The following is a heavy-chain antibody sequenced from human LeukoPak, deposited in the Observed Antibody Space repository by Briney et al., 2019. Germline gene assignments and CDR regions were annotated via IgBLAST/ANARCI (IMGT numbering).Heavy chain of an antibody. V-gene: IGHV1-69*04. CDR2: IIPILGIA. D-gene: IGHD3-10*01. CDR3: ASGSGSYYYYFDY. Sequence: ASVKVSCKASGGTFSRYAISWVRQAPGQGLEWMGRIIPILGIANYAQKFQGRVTITADKSTSTAYMELSSLRSEDTAVYYCASGSGSYYYYFDYWGQGTLVTVSS. J-gene: IGHJ4*02. CDR1: GGTFSRYA.